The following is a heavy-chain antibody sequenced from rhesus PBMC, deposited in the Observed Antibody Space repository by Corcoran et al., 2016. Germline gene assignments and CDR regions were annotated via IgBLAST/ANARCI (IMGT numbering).Heavy chain of an antibody. Sequence: EVPLVESGGGLAESGGSLRPCCAASGFTFSDYWIHWVRQAPGKGLEWVSGINGGTATTNYTDSVQGRINNSRSDSKNTIALHPNNRRAVDTAVNYCAKDVAIPGAGAAFDYWGPGVLVTVSS. CDR1: GFTFSDYW. V-gene: IGHV3S25*01. CDR2: INGGTATT. CDR3: AKDVAIPGAGAAFDY. D-gene: IGHD1-1-1*01. J-gene: IGHJ4*01.